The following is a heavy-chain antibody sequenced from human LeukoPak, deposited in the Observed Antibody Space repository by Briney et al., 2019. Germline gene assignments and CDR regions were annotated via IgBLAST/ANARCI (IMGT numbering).Heavy chain of an antibody. CDR1: GFTVSSNY. J-gene: IGHJ3*02. CDR2: IYSGGST. V-gene: IGHV3-53*01. D-gene: IGHD3-22*01. Sequence: GGSLRLSCAASGFTVSSNYMSWVRQAPGKGLEWVSVIYSGGSTYYADSVKGRFTISRDNSKNTLYLQMNSLRAEDTAVYYCAREYSSGYYRAFDIWGQGTMVTVSS. CDR3: AREYSSGYYRAFDI.